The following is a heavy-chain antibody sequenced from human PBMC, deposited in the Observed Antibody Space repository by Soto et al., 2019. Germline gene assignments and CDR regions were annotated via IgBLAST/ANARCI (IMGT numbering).Heavy chain of an antibody. D-gene: IGHD6-13*01. CDR2: IIPIFGTA. Sequence: LVKVSCKASGGTFSSYAISWVRQAPGQGLEWMGGIIPIFGTANYAQKFQGRVTITADESTSTAYMELSSLRSEDTAVYYCARGISTAAGLYYYYYGMDVWGQGTTVTVSS. V-gene: IGHV1-69*13. CDR1: GGTFSSYA. CDR3: ARGISTAAGLYYYYYGMDV. J-gene: IGHJ6*02.